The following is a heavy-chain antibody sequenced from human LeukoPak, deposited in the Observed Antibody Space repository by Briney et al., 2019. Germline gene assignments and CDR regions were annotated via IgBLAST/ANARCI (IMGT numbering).Heavy chain of an antibody. Sequence: GASVKVSCKASGYTFTSYYMHWVRQAPGQGLEWMGIINPSGGSTSYAQKFQGRVTITADKSTSTAYMELSSLRSEDTAVYYCADTDGYCSSTSCYRFDPWGQGTLVTVSS. CDR3: ADTDGYCSSTSCYRFDP. D-gene: IGHD2-2*01. J-gene: IGHJ5*02. V-gene: IGHV1-46*01. CDR1: GYTFTSYY. CDR2: INPSGGST.